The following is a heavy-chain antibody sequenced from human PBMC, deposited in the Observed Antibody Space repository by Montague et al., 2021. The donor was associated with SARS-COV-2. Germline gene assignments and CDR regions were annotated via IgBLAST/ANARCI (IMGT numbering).Heavy chain of an antibody. J-gene: IGHJ6*02. D-gene: IGHD3-9*01. CDR2: IYYSGST. V-gene: IGHV4-59*01. Sequence: SETLSLTCTVSGGTISGSYWSWIRQSPEKGLEWIGYIYYSGSTKYNPSLKSRVTISLDTSKNQFFLKLTSVTAADTAVYYCAGGFDILNYYYYTMDVWGQGTTVTVSS. CDR3: AGGFDILNYYYYTMDV. CDR1: GGTISGSY.